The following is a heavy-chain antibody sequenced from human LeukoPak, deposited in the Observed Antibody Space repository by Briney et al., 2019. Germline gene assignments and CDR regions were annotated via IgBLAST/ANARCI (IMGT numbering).Heavy chain of an antibody. D-gene: IGHD3-22*01. J-gene: IGHJ4*02. V-gene: IGHV1-8*03. Sequence: ASVKVSCKASGYTFTSYGISWVRQATGQGLEWMGWMNPNSGNTGYAQKFQGRVTITRNTSISTAYMELSSLRSEDTAVYYCARVEDSSGYYGTDYWGQGTLVTVSS. CDR3: ARVEDSSGYYGTDY. CDR1: GYTFTSYG. CDR2: MNPNSGNT.